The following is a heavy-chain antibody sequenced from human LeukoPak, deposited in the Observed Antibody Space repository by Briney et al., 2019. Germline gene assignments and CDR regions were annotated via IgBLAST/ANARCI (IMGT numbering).Heavy chain of an antibody. D-gene: IGHD3-22*01. Sequence: SETLSLTCAVSGGSISSSNWWSWVRQPPGKGLEWIGEIYHSGSTNYNPSLKSRVTISVDKSKNQFSLKLSSVTAADTAVYYCARCRDSSGYYLMGTNWFDPWGQGTLVTVSS. V-gene: IGHV4-4*02. CDR3: ARCRDSSGYYLMGTNWFDP. J-gene: IGHJ5*02. CDR2: IYHSGST. CDR1: GGSISSSNW.